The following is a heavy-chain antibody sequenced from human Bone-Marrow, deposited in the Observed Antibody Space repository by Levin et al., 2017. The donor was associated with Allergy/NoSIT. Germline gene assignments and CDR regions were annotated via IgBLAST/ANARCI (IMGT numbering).Heavy chain of an antibody. CDR2: IYYNGNT. CDR1: GGSISSGEFY. CDR3: ARGLPNYDFWSAHPGVFDY. Sequence: PSETLSLTCTVSGGSISSGEFYWSWIRQPPGKGLEWIGYIYYNGNTDYNPSLKSRLSISADTSKNQFSLKLSSVTAADTAVYYCARGLPNYDFWSAHPGVFDYWGQGTLLTVSS. J-gene: IGHJ4*02. V-gene: IGHV4-30-4*01. D-gene: IGHD3-3*01.